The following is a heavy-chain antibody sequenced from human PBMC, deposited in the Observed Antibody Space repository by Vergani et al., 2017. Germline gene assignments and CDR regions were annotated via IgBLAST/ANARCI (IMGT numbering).Heavy chain of an antibody. CDR2: INAGNGNT. J-gene: IGHJ5*02. CDR1: GYTFTSYA. D-gene: IGHD2-2*01. CDR3: ARDYCSSTSCYLRFDP. V-gene: IGHV1-3*01. Sequence: QVQLVQSGAEVKTPGASVKVSCKASGYTFTSYAMHWVRQAPGQRLEWMGWINAGNGNTKYSQKFQGRVTITRDTSASTAYMELSSLRSEDTAVNYCARDYCSSTSCYLRFDPWGQGTLVTVSS.